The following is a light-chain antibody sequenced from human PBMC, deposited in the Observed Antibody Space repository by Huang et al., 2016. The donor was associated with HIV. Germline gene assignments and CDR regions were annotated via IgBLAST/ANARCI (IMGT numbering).Light chain of an antibody. Sequence: TQSPVTLSVSPGERVTLSCRASQGIGNKLAWYQIKPGQAPRLLIFDAAYRATDIPARFSGGGSEIDFTLTISDLQSEDSAVYYCQQYNRWPRTFGQGTKVDIK. CDR3: QQYNRWPRT. J-gene: IGKJ2*01. CDR2: DAA. CDR1: QGIGNK. V-gene: IGKV3-15*01.